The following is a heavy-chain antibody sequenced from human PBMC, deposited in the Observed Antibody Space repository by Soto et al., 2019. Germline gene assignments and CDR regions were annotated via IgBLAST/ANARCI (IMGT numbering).Heavy chain of an antibody. D-gene: IGHD3-3*01. J-gene: IGHJ5*02. V-gene: IGHV1-18*01. Sequence: ASVNVSCKSSGYTFTSYCISWVRQAPGQGLECMGWISAYNGNTNYAQKLQGRVTMTTDTSTSTAYMELRSLRSDDTAVYYCARVGWVFGVVIHPLNWFDPWGQGTLVTVSS. CDR2: ISAYNGNT. CDR3: ARVGWVFGVVIHPLNWFDP. CDR1: GYTFTSYC.